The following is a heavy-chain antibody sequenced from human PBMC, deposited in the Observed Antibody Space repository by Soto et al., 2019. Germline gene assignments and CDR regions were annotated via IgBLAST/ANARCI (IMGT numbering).Heavy chain of an antibody. Sequence: QVRLVQSGAEVKKPGASVKISCETSGYTFTKFHLHWVRQAPGQGLEWVGRINPAGGAAHYAQPFQGSVSVTTDTSTSTVYMQLSNLRSEDTAVYYCATEGDPRLYAATVFDYWGQGTLLSVSS. CDR3: ATEGDPRLYAATVFDY. CDR2: INPAGGAA. CDR1: GYTFTKFH. V-gene: IGHV1-46*01. J-gene: IGHJ4*02. D-gene: IGHD2-21*01.